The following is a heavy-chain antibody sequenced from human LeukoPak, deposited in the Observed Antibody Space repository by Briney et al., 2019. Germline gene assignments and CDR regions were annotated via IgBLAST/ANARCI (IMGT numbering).Heavy chain of an antibody. V-gene: IGHV3-43*01. CDR2: ISWDGGST. D-gene: IGHD5-18*01. CDR1: GFTFDDYT. CDR3: AKDISDTAMVGGMDV. J-gene: IGHJ6*02. Sequence: PGGSLRLSCAASGFTFDDYTMHWVRQAPGKGLEWVSLISWDGGSTYYADSVKGRFTISRDNSKNSLYLQMNSLRTEDTALYYCAKDISDTAMVGGMDVWGQGTTVTVSS.